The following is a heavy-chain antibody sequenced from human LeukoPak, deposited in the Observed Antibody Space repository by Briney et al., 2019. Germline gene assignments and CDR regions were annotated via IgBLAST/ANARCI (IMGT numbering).Heavy chain of an antibody. CDR2: INHSGST. V-gene: IGHV4-34*01. J-gene: IGHJ4*02. D-gene: IGHD1-26*01. Sequence: PSETLSLTCAVYGGSFSGYYWSWIRQPPGKGLEWIGEINHSGSTNYNPSLKSRVTISVDTSKNQFSLKLSSVTAADTAVYYCARGRNKSYYFSVSYADYWGQGTPVTVSS. CDR1: GGSFSGYY. CDR3: ARGRNKSYYFSVSYADY.